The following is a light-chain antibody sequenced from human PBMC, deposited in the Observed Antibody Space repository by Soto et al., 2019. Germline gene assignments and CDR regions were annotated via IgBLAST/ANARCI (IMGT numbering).Light chain of an antibody. V-gene: IGKV3-11*01. J-gene: IGKJ5*01. CDR1: QSVSSY. CDR2: DAS. Sequence: EIVMTPSPATLSVSPGGGATLSRRASQSVSSYLAWYQQKPGQAPRLLIYDASNRATGIPARFSGSGSGTDFTLTISSLEPEDFAVYYCQQRSNWPPITFGQGTRLEIK. CDR3: QQRSNWPPIT.